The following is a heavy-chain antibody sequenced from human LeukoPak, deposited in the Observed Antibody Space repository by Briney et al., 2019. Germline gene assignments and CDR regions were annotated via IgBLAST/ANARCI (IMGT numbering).Heavy chain of an antibody. V-gene: IGHV1-69*13. CDR3: ASANSYGYVVDY. CDR1: GGTFSSYA. D-gene: IGHD5-18*01. Sequence: ASVKVSCKASGGTFSSYAISWVRQAPGQGLEWMGWIIPIFGTANYAQKFQGRVTITADESTSTAYMELSSLRSEDTAVYYCASANSYGYVVDYWGQGTLVTVSS. CDR2: IIPIFGTA. J-gene: IGHJ4*02.